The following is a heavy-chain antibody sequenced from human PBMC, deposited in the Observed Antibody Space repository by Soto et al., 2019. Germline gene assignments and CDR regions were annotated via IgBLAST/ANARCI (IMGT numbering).Heavy chain of an antibody. CDR2: MNPNSGNT. Sequence: ASVKVSCKASGYTFTSYDINCVRQATGQGLEWMGWMNPNSGNTGYAQKFQGRVTMTRNTSISTAYMELSSLRSEDTAVYYCAIKYYYDSSGYWSPRAFDIWGQGTMVTVSS. CDR3: AIKYYYDSSGYWSPRAFDI. V-gene: IGHV1-8*01. CDR1: GYTFTSYD. D-gene: IGHD3-22*01. J-gene: IGHJ3*02.